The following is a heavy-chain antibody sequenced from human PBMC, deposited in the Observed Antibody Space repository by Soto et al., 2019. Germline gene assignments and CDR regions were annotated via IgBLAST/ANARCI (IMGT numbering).Heavy chain of an antibody. CDR2: ISAYNGNT. CDR3: AMALSFGETSR. Sequence: DPVKVSCKASGYTFTSYGISWVRQAPGQGLEWMGWISAYNGNTNYAQKLQGRVTMTTDTSTSTAYMELRSLRSDDTAVYYCAMALSFGETSRWCHGTLVTGST. CDR1: GYTFTSYG. D-gene: IGHD3-10*01. V-gene: IGHV1-18*01. J-gene: IGHJ4*01.